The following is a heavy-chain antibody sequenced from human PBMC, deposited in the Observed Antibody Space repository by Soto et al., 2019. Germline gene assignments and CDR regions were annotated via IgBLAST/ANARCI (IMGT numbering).Heavy chain of an antibody. Sequence: PSETLSLTCGVSGDTISTGGYSWAWIRQPPGKALEWIGHTYHSGNPYYNPSLKSRVIISVDRSKNQFSLKLSSVTAADTAVYYCATMGTPATGLYYFDYWGQGTLVTVS. CDR1: GDTISTGGYS. CDR2: TYHSGNP. V-gene: IGHV4-30-2*01. J-gene: IGHJ4*02. D-gene: IGHD2-15*01. CDR3: ATMGTPATGLYYFDY.